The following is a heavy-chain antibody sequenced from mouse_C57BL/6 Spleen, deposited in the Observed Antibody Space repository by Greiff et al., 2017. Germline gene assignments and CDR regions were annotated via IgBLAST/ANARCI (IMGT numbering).Heavy chain of an antibody. D-gene: IGHD1-1*01. V-gene: IGHV1-26*01. J-gene: IGHJ4*01. CDR2: INPNNGGT. CDR3: ATPTTVVVGDAMDY. Sequence: EVQLQQSGPELVKPGASVKISCKASGYTFTDYYMNWVKQSHGKSLEWIGDINPNNGGTSYNQKFKGKATLTVDKSSSTAYMELRSLTSEDSAVXYCATPTTVVVGDAMDYWGQGTSVTVSS. CDR1: GYTFTDYY.